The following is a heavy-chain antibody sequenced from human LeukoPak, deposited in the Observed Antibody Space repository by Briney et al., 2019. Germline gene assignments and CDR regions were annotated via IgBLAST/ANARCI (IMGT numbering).Heavy chain of an antibody. CDR2: ISWNSGSI. D-gene: IGHD3-22*01. CDR1: GFTFDDYA. Sequence: GGSLRLSCAASGFTFDDYAMHWVQQAPGKGLEWVSGISWNSGSIGYADSVKGRFTISRDNAKNSLYLQMNSLRAEDTALYYCAKNLNYYDSSGYPGPFDIWGQGTMVTVSS. CDR3: AKNLNYYDSSGYPGPFDI. V-gene: IGHV3-9*01. J-gene: IGHJ3*02.